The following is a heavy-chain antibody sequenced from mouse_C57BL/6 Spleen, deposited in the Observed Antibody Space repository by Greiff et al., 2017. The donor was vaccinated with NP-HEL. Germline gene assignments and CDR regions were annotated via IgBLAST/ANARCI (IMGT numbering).Heavy chain of an antibody. V-gene: IGHV1-61*01. Sequence: VQLQQSGAELVRPGSSVNLSCKASGYTFTSYWMDWVKQRPGQGLEWIGNIYPSDSETHYNQKFKDKATLTVDKSSSTASMQLSILTSEDSAVYYCARGEYDGYFLYAMDYWGQGTSVTVSS. D-gene: IGHD2-3*01. CDR1: GYTFTSYW. CDR2: IYPSDSET. J-gene: IGHJ4*01. CDR3: ARGEYDGYFLYAMDY.